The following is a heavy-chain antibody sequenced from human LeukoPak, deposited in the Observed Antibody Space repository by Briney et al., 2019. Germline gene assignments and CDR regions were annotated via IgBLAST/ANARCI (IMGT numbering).Heavy chain of an antibody. CDR3: TRAHQFSSSLETDY. D-gene: IGHD6-6*01. Sequence: GGSLRLSCAASGFAFSSYWMHWVRQAPGKGLVWVSRINTDGSDTTYADSVKGRFTISRDNAKNTLYLQMISLRADDTAVYYCTRAHQFSSSLETDYWGQGTLVTVSS. V-gene: IGHV3-74*01. J-gene: IGHJ4*02. CDR1: GFAFSSYW. CDR2: INTDGSDT.